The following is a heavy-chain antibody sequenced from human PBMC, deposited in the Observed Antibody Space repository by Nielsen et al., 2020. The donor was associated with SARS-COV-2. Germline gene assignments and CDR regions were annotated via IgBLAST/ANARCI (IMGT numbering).Heavy chain of an antibody. Sequence: GESLKISCAVSGFTFSAHAMIWVRQAAGKGLEWVSAFSGGGGDWTYYADSVKGRFTISRDNSNNILYLRMSDLRPEDTAVYYCARDGRIGLGVYLDYWGQGTLVTVSS. J-gene: IGHJ4*02. V-gene: IGHV3-23*01. D-gene: IGHD3-10*01. CDR3: ARDGRIGLGVYLDY. CDR2: FSGGGGDWT. CDR1: GFTFSAHA.